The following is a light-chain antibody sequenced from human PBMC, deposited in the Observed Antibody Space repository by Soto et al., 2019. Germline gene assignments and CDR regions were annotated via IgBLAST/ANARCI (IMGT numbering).Light chain of an antibody. CDR2: DAS. V-gene: IGKV3-11*01. J-gene: IGKJ5*01. CDR3: QQRSNWPRIT. CDR1: QSVSSY. Sequence: EIVLTQSPATLSLSPGERATLSCRASQSVSSYLAWYQQKPGQAPRLLIYDASNRATAIPARFSGSGSGTDFTLTISSLEPEDFAVYDCQQRSNWPRITFVQGTRLEIK.